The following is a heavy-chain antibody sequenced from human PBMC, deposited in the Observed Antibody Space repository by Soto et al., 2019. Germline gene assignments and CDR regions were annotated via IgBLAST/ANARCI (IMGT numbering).Heavy chain of an antibody. J-gene: IGHJ6*02. CDR2: IHHSGIT. CDR1: GDSLSTDYW. V-gene: IGHV4-4*02. CDR3: ASSSLYGMDV. Sequence: SETLSLTCAVSGDSLSTDYWWSWVRQPPGKGLEWIGEIHHSGITNYIQSLKSRVTISVDTSKNQFSLKVGSVTAADTAVYYCASSSLYGMDVWGQGTTVTVSS.